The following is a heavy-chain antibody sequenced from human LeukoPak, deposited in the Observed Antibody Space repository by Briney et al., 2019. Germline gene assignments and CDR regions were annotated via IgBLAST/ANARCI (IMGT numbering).Heavy chain of an antibody. CDR2: ISSSSTI. CDR1: GFTFSSYS. Sequence: GGSLRLSCAASGFTFSSYSMNWVRQAPGKGLEWVSYISSSSTIYYADSVKGRFTISRDNAKNSLYLQMNSLRAEDTAVYYCASIPTYYDFWSGKAIFDYWGQGTLVTVSS. D-gene: IGHD3-3*01. J-gene: IGHJ4*02. V-gene: IGHV3-48*01. CDR3: ASIPTYYDFWSGKAIFDY.